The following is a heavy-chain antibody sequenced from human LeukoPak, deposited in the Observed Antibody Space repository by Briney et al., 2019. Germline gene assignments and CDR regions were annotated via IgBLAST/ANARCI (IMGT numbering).Heavy chain of an antibody. CDR2: MRDSGGGST. CDR3: GKGGYCSGGGCHYYLDY. CDR1: GFMLSSYG. J-gene: IGHJ4*02. D-gene: IGHD2-15*01. Sequence: GGSLRLSCAASGFMLSSYGMSWVRQAPGKGLEWVSGMRDSGGGSTYYTHSVKGRFTISRDNSKNTVYLQMNSLRAEDTAVYYCGKGGYCSGGGCHYYLDYWGQGTLVTVSS. V-gene: IGHV3-23*01.